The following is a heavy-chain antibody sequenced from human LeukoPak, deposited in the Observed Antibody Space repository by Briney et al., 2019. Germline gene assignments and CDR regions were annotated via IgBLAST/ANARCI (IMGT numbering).Heavy chain of an antibody. D-gene: IGHD3-16*01. CDR2: ISDSGGNT. CDR1: GFTFRNYA. CDR3: AKDLGALTYGEGF. V-gene: IGHV3-23*01. Sequence: PGGSLRLSCAASGFTFRNYAMSWVRQAPGKGLEWVSTISDSGGNTYYADSVRGRFTISRDNSKNTLSLQMNSLRVEDTALYCCAKDLGALTYGEGFWGQGTLVTVSS. J-gene: IGHJ4*02.